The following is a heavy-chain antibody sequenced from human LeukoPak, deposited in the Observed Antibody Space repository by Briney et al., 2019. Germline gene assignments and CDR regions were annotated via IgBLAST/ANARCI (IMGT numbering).Heavy chain of an antibody. J-gene: IGHJ4*02. CDR2: ISSSSSYI. CDR3: ARDNSDFWSGYYPPNY. Sequence: GGSLRLSCAASGFTFSSYSMSWVRQAPGKGLEWVSSISSSSSYIYYADSVKGRFTISRDNAKNSLYLQMNSLRAEDTAVYYCARDNSDFWSGYYPPNYWGQGTLVTVSS. V-gene: IGHV3-21*01. D-gene: IGHD3-3*01. CDR1: GFTFSSYS.